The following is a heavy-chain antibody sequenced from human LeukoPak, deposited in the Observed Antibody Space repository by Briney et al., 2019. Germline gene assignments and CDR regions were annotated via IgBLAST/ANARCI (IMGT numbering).Heavy chain of an antibody. CDR1: GGSFSGYY. CDR2: INHSGST. CDR3: ARYDGARNYIGPRKYYFDY. V-gene: IGHV4-34*01. Sequence: PSETLSLTCAVYGGSFSGYYWSWIRQPPGKGLEWIGEINHSGSTNYNPSLKSRVTISVDTSKNQFSLKLSSVTAADTAVYYCARYDGARNYIGPRKYYFDYWGQGTLVTVSS. J-gene: IGHJ4*02. D-gene: IGHD4/OR15-4a*01.